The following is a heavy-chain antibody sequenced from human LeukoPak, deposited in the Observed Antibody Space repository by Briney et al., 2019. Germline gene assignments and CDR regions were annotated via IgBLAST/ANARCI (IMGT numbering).Heavy chain of an antibody. CDR3: ARYYDFWSGYFGY. CDR1: GGTFSSYA. V-gene: IGHV1-69*01. J-gene: IGHJ4*02. CDR2: IIPIFGTA. D-gene: IGHD3-3*01. Sequence: ASMKVSCKASGGTFSSYAISWVRQAPGQGLEWMGGIIPIFGTANYAQKFQGRVTITADESTSTAYMELSSLRSEDTAVYYCARYYDFWSGYFGYWGQGTLVTVSS.